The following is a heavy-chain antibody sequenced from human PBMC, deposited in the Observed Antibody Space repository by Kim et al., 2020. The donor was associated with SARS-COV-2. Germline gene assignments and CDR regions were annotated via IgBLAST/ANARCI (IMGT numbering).Heavy chain of an antibody. CDR3: ARDGGEWIDP. D-gene: IGHD3-16*01. CDR2: ISYDGSNK. CDR1: GFTFSSYA. J-gene: IGHJ5*02. Sequence: GGSLRLSCAASGFTFSSYAMHWVRQAPGKGLEWVALISYDGSNKYYADSVKGRFTISRDNSKNTLYLQMNSLRAEDTAVYYCARDGGEWIDPWGQGTLVTVSS. V-gene: IGHV3-30-3*01.